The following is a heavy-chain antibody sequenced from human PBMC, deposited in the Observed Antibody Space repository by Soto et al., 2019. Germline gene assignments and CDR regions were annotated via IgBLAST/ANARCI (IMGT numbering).Heavy chain of an antibody. Sequence: QVRLVQSGPEVRKPGASVKISCEASGYSFTCHYLHWVRQAPGHGLEWMGWINPNSGGTNYAQKFQDWISITRDKALSTVYMDLSSLRSEDTAMYYCAKSDGAEENDAFDIWGQGTMISVS. J-gene: IGHJ3*02. CDR3: AKSDGAEENDAFDI. V-gene: IGHV1-2*04. CDR2: INPNSGGT. CDR1: GYSFTCHY. D-gene: IGHD3-16*01.